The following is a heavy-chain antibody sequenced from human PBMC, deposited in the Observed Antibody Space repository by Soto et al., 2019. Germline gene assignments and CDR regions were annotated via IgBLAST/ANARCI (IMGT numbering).Heavy chain of an antibody. D-gene: IGHD3-22*01. J-gene: IGHJ4*02. CDR3: AIDLSADSSGYYYHY. CDR2: ISSSSSYI. V-gene: IGHV3-21*01. Sequence: GGSLRLSCAASGFTFSSYSMNWVRQAPGKGLEWVSSISSSSSYIYYADSVKGRFTISRDNAKNSLYLHMNSLRAEDTAVYYCAIDLSADSSGYYYHYWGQGTLVTVSS. CDR1: GFTFSSYS.